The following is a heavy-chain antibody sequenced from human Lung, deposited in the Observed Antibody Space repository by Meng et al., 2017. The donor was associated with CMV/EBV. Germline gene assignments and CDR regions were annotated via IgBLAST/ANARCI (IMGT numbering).Heavy chain of an antibody. Sequence: GESXKISCAAPGFPFRSYAMSWVRQAPGKGLEWVSSISGSVGNTYYADSVKGRFTISRDNSGDTLYMQMSSLRAEDTAVYYCAREEAMVGYYTNWFDAWGQGXLVTVSS. CDR1: GFPFRSYA. CDR3: AREEAMVGYYTNWFDA. D-gene: IGHD5-18*01. J-gene: IGHJ5*02. V-gene: IGHV3-23*01. CDR2: ISGSVGNT.